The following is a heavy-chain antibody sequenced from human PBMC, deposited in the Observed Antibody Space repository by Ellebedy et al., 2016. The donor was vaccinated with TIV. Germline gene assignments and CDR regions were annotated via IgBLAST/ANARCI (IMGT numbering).Heavy chain of an antibody. J-gene: IGHJ5*02. CDR2: ISSSSSYI. Sequence: GGSLRLXXAASGFTFSSYGMNWVRQAPGKGLEWVSSISSSSSYIYYADSVKGRFTISRDNAKNSLYLQMNSLRAEDTAVYYCARDSTTVTRTWFNPWGQGTLVTVSS. V-gene: IGHV3-21*01. CDR1: GFTFSSYG. CDR3: ARDSTTVTRTWFNP. D-gene: IGHD4-17*01.